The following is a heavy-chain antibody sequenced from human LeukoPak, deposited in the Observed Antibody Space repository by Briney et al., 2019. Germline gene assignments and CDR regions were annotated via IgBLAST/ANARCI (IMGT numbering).Heavy chain of an antibody. CDR3: AREGPRVAVAGLLDFDY. D-gene: IGHD6-19*01. Sequence: GGSLRLSCAASGFTFSSYWMSWVRQAAGKGLEWVANIKQEGSEKYYVDSVKGRFTISRDNAKNSLYLQMNSLRAEDTAVYYCAREGPRVAVAGLLDFDYWGQGTLVTVSS. CDR2: IKQEGSEK. CDR1: GFTFSSYW. V-gene: IGHV3-7*03. J-gene: IGHJ4*02.